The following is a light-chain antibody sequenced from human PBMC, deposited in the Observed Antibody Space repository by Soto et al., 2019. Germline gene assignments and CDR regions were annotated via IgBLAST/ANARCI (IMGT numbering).Light chain of an antibody. CDR2: AAS. Sequence: ELVLPQSPGTLSLSPGARSPLSCRASQSVSSSYLAWYQQKPGQVPRLLMYAASSRATGIPDRFSGSGSGTDFTLTISRLEAEEFAVYYCQKSSSSPITFGQGKRLEIK. CDR3: QKSSSSPIT. CDR1: QSVSSSY. V-gene: IGKV3-20*01. J-gene: IGKJ5*01.